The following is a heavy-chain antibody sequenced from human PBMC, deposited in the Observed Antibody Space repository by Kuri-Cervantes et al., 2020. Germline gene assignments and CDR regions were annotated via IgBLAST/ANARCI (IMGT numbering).Heavy chain of an antibody. CDR2: IFQSGST. J-gene: IGHJ5*02. D-gene: IGHD6-19*01. CDR1: GGSISNGRW. V-gene: IGHV4-4*02. Sequence: SETLSLTCAVSGGSISNGRWWSWVRQPPGKGLEWIGEIFQSGSTNYNPSLKSRVTISMDTSQNQFSLRLTSVTAADTAMYYCARGIIAVAGMPLSWGQGTLVTVSS. CDR3: ARGIIAVAGMPLS.